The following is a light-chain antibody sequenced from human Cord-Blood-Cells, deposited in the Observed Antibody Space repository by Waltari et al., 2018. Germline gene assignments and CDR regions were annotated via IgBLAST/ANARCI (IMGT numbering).Light chain of an antibody. CDR3: CSYAGSSTFVV. V-gene: IGLV2-23*03. J-gene: IGLJ2*01. CDR1: SRDVGSYNL. Sequence: QSALTQPASVSGSPGQSTTLSCTGTSRDVGSYNLVSWYQQHPGKAPKLMIYEGSKRPSGVSNRFSGSKSGNTASLTISGLQAEDEADYYCCSYAGSSTFVVFGGGTKLTVL. CDR2: EGS.